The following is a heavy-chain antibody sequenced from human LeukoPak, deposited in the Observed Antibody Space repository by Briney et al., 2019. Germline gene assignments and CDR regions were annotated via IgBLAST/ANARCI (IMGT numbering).Heavy chain of an antibody. CDR1: GGSISGYY. Sequence: PSETLSLTCTVSGGSISGYYWGWIRQPPGKGLDWIGYIHYSGSPKYSPSLKSRVAMSVDTSMNLFSLKLTSVIAADTAVYYCARYDSSSSALENWGQGTLVTVSS. V-gene: IGHV4-59*01. CDR2: IHYSGSP. D-gene: IGHD3-22*01. CDR3: ARYDSSSSALEN. J-gene: IGHJ4*02.